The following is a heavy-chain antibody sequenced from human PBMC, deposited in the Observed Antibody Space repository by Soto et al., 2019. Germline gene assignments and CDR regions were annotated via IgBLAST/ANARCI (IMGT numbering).Heavy chain of an antibody. CDR2: ISYDGRNK. CDR3: AKDTDKMGAQYYFDY. D-gene: IGHD1-26*01. J-gene: IGHJ4*02. Sequence: GGSLRLSCAASGFTFSTYGMHWVRQAPGKGLEWVAVISYDGRNKYHADSAKGRFTISRDNSKNTVYLQMNSLRAEDTAVYYCAKDTDKMGAQYYFDYWGQGTLVTVSS. CDR1: GFTFSTYG. V-gene: IGHV3-30*18.